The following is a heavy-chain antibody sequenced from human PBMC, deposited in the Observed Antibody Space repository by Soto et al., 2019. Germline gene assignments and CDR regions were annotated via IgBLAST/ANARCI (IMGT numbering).Heavy chain of an antibody. Sequence: GGSLRLSCAASGFTFSSYSMNWVRQAPGKGLEWVSSISSSSSYIYYADSVKGRFTISRDNAKNSLYLQMNSLRAEDTAVYYCASRPYYDFWSGNLRAYYYYMDVWGKGTTVTVSS. CDR2: ISSSSSYI. CDR1: GFTFSSYS. V-gene: IGHV3-21*01. D-gene: IGHD3-3*01. CDR3: ASRPYYDFWSGNLRAYYYYMDV. J-gene: IGHJ6*03.